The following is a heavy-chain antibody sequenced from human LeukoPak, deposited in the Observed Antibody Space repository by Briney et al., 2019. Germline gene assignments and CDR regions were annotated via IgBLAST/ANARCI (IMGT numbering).Heavy chain of an antibody. CDR2: IIPIFGIA. Sequence: SVKVSCKASGGTFSSYAISWVRQAPGQGLEWMGRIIPIFGIANYAQKFQGRVTITADKSTSTAYMELSSLRSEETAVYYCARDTSYCSGGSCYFYGFDYWGQGTLVTVSS. J-gene: IGHJ4*02. V-gene: IGHV1-69*04. CDR3: ARDTSYCSGGSCYFYGFDY. D-gene: IGHD2-15*01. CDR1: GGTFSSYA.